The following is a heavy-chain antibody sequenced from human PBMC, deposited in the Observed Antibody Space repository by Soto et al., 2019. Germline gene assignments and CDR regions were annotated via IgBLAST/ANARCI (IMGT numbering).Heavy chain of an antibody. V-gene: IGHV6-1*01. CDR3: VRLVGNSWLDF. CDR2: TYFRSKWYN. D-gene: IGHD2-2*01. CDR1: GDSVSSSRVT. J-gene: IGHJ4*02. Sequence: SQTLSLTCVISGDSVSSSRVTWNWIRQSPSRGLEWLGRTYFRSKWYNDYAESVRSRITIDPDTSKNQFSLHLNSVTPEDTAVYSCVRLVGNSWLDFWGQGTLVTVSS.